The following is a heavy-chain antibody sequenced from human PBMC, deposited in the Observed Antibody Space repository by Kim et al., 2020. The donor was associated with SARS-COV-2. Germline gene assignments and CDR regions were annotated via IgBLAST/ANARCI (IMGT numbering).Heavy chain of an antibody. CDR3: ARGRAPAAPDAFDI. J-gene: IGHJ3*02. CDR2: IYHSGST. V-gene: IGHV4-38-2*02. D-gene: IGHD2-2*01. Sequence: SETLSLTCIVSGVSITNGFYWGWIRQPPGKGLEWVGSIYHSGSTYYNLSLKSRVTISVDTSKNQFSLKLSYMTATETAVYYCARGRAPAAPDAFDIWGQG. CDR1: GVSITNGFY.